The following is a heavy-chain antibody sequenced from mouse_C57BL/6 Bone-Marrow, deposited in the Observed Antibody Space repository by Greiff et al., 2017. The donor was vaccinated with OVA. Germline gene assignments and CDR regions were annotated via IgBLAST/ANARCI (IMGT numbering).Heavy chain of an antibody. Sequence: DVMLVESGGGLVKPGGSLKLSCAASGFTFSSYAMSWVRQTPEKRLAWVATISDGGSYTYYPDNVKGRFTLSRDNAKNNLYLQMSHLKSEDTAMYYCARDEGYSNYFPWFAYWGQGTLVTVSA. CDR1: GFTFSSYA. CDR2: ISDGGSYT. J-gene: IGHJ3*01. D-gene: IGHD2-5*01. CDR3: ARDEGYSNYFPWFAY. V-gene: IGHV5-4*01.